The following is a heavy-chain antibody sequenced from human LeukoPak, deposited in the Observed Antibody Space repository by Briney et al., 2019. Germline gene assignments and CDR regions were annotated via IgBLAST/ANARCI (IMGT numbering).Heavy chain of an antibody. V-gene: IGHV4-59*12. CDR3: AREVSGRFDY. Sequence: SETLSLTCTVSGGSMSPYHWGWIRQPPGKGLEWTGYIYYSGSTNYNPSLKSRVTISVDTSKNQFSLKLSSVTAADTAIYYCAREVSGRFDYWGQGTLVTVSS. CDR1: GGSMSPYH. D-gene: IGHD5/OR15-5a*01. J-gene: IGHJ4*02. CDR2: IYYSGST.